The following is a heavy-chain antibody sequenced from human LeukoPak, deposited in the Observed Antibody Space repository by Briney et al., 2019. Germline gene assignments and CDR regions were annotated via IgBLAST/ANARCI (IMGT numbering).Heavy chain of an antibody. CDR1: GFTFSSYA. V-gene: IGHV3-23*01. Sequence: PGGSLRLSSAASGFTFSSYAMSWVRQAPGKGLEWVSAISGSGGSTYYADSVKGRFTISRDNSKNTLYLQMNSLRAEDTAVYYCARMYSSSWYYYYGMDVWGQGTTVTVSS. CDR3: ARMYSSSWYYYYGMDV. CDR2: ISGSGGST. J-gene: IGHJ6*02. D-gene: IGHD6-13*01.